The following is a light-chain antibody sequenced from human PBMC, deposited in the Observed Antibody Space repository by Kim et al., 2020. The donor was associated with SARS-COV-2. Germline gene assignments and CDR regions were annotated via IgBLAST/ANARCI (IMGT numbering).Light chain of an antibody. V-gene: IGKV3-15*01. Sequence: EIVMTQSPATLSVSPGERATLSCRASQNINSNLVWYQQKPGQAPRLLIYGASARATGIPASFSGSGSGTEFTLTISSLQSEDFAVYYCQQYNNWPRTFGQGTKVEIK. CDR2: GAS. J-gene: IGKJ1*01. CDR3: QQYNNWPRT. CDR1: QNINSN.